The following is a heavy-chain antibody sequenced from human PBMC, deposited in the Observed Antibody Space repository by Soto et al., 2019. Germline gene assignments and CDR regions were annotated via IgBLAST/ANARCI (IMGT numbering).Heavy chain of an antibody. V-gene: IGHV1-2*02. Sequence: QLVQAGAEVTKPGASVKVSCKTSGYNFSAHYIHWVRQPPGQGLEWMGWISPRRGDPHSADKCQARLTLTTDTATTPATPPLSRLTGHDSAVYYCAKGGGDGDGPWCQGAPLSGSS. CDR3: AKGGGDGDGP. D-gene: IGHD3-16*01. J-gene: IGHJ5*02. CDR1: GYNFSAHY. CDR2: ISPRRGDP.